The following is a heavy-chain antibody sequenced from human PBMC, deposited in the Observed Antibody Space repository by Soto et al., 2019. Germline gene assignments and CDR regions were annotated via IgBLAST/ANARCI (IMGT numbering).Heavy chain of an antibody. Sequence: QVQLVQSGAEVKKPGASVKVSCQASGYTFTRYGISWVRQAPGQGLEWMGWISAYNGNTNYAQKLQGRVTMTTDTSTSTAYMEPRSLRSDDTSVYYCARAKEVVVAGWFDPWGQGTLVTVSS. V-gene: IGHV1-18*01. CDR2: ISAYNGNT. J-gene: IGHJ5*02. CDR1: GYTFTRYG. D-gene: IGHD2-15*01. CDR3: ARAKEVVVAGWFDP.